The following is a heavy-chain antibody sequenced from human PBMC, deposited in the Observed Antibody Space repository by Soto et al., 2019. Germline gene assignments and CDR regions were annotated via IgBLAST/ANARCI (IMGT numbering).Heavy chain of an antibody. D-gene: IGHD1-26*01. CDR1: GFTFSSYS. CDR3: GGYSGDGIWS. J-gene: IGHJ5*02. CDR2: ISSNGGTT. V-gene: IGHV3-64*01. Sequence: EVQLVESGGGLVQPGGSLRLSCAASGFTFSSYSMHWARQAPGKGLEYVSAISSNGGTTSYANSVKGRFTISRDNSKNMLYLQMGSLRAEDMAVYYCGGYSGDGIWSWGQGTLVTVSS.